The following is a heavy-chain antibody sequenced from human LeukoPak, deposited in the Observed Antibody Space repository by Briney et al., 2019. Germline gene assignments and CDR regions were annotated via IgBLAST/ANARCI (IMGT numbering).Heavy chain of an antibody. J-gene: IGHJ4*02. CDR1: GFTFSSYS. CDR3: ARDREGFRFDY. CDR2: ISSSSSTI. V-gene: IGHV3-48*04. D-gene: IGHD1-26*01. Sequence: GGSLRLSCAASGFTFSSYSMNWVRQAPGKGPEWVSYISSSSSTIYYADSVKGRFTISRDNAKNSLYLQMNSLRAEDTAVYYCARDREGFRFDYWGQGTLVTVSS.